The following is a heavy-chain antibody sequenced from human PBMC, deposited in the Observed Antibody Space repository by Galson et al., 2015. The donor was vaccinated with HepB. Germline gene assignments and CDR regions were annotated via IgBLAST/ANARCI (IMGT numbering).Heavy chain of an antibody. V-gene: IGHV1-46*01. CDR1: GYTFTSYY. Sequence: SVKVSCKASGYTFTSYYMHWVRQAPGQGLEWMGIINPSGGSTSYAQKFQGRVTMTRDTSTSTVYMELSSLRSEDTAVYYCARDRYQLPYRGIEDYWGQGTLVTVSS. J-gene: IGHJ4*02. CDR3: ARDRYQLPYRGIEDY. CDR2: INPSGGST. D-gene: IGHD2-2*02.